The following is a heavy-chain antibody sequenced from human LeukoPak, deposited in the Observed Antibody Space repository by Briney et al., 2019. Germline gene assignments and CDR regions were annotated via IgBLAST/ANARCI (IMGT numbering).Heavy chain of an antibody. CDR3: AKDGQQQLVWGYFDY. Sequence: GGSLRLSCAASGFIFDDAVMHWVRRAPGQGLEWVSGVSRKSDYRAYADSVKGRFTISRDNARSSLYLQMNSLRAEDMALYYRAKDGQQQLVWGYFDYWGQGTLVTVSS. J-gene: IGHJ4*02. D-gene: IGHD6-13*01. CDR1: GFIFDDAV. V-gene: IGHV3-9*03. CDR2: VSRKSDYR.